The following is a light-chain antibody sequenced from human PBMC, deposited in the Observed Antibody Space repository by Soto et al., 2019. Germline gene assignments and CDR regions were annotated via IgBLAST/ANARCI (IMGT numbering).Light chain of an antibody. CDR1: NIGSKS. CDR2: YDS. J-gene: IGLJ2*01. CDR3: QVWDTSSDHPV. Sequence: SSELTQPPSVSVAPGKTARITCGGNNIGSKSVHWYQQKPGQAPVLVIYYDSERPSGIPERLSGSNSGNTATLTISRVEAGDEADYYCQVWDTSSDHPVFGGGTKLTVL. V-gene: IGLV3-21*04.